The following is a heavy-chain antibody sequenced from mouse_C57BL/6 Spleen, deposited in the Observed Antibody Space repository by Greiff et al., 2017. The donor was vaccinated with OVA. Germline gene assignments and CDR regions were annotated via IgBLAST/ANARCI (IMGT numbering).Heavy chain of an antibody. CDR1: GFTIKDDY. V-gene: IGHV14-4*01. Sequence: VQLQQSGAELVRPGASVKLSCKASGFTIKDDYMHWVKQRPEQGLEWIGWIDPENGDTDYDSKFKGKATMTADKSSNTSYLQLSRLTSEDSAVYYCTPGGNYLYYFDYWGQGTTLTVSS. CDR3: TPGGNYLYYFDY. CDR2: IDPENGDT. D-gene: IGHD2-1*01. J-gene: IGHJ2*01.